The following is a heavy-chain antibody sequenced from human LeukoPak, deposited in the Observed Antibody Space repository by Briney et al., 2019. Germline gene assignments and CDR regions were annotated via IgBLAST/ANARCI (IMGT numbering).Heavy chain of an antibody. J-gene: IGHJ4*02. CDR3: AKAYGSGWAPFDY. CDR2: IGGSGGST. CDR1: GFTFSSYA. Sequence: PGGSLRLSCAASGFTFSSYAMSWVRQAPGKGLEWVSTIGGSGGSTDYADSVKGRFTISRDNSKNTLYLQMNSLRAEDTAVYYCAKAYGSGWAPFDYWGQGTLVTVSS. V-gene: IGHV3-23*01. D-gene: IGHD6-19*01.